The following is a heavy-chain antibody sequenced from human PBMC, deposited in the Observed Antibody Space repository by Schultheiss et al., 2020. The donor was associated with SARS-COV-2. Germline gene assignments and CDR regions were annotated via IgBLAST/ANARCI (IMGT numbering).Heavy chain of an antibody. V-gene: IGHV1-18*04. J-gene: IGHJ6*03. CDR1: GYTFTGYY. CDR2: ISAYNGNT. D-gene: IGHD2-2*02. CDR3: ARCGYCSSISCYTAIYYYYYMDV. Sequence: ASVKVSCKASGYTFTGYYMHWVRQAPGQGLEWMGWISAYNGNTNYAQKLQGRVTMTTDTSTSTAYMELRSLRSDETAVYYCARCGYCSSISCYTAIYYYYYMDVWGKGTTVTVSS.